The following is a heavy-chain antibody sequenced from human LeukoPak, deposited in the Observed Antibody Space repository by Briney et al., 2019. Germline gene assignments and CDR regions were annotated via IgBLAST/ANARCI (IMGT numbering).Heavy chain of an antibody. V-gene: IGHV4-4*07. Sequence: SETLSLTCTVSGGSINNYYWSWIRQPAGKGLEWIGLIGLIYSSGSTNYNPSLKSRVTMSLDTSKNQFSLNLISVTAADTAVYYWARDRHKLVDTGAGTLDYGGQGTLVPVPP. CDR1: GGSINNYY. CDR3: ARDRHKLVDTGAGTLDY. D-gene: IGHD6-19*01. J-gene: IGHJ4*02. CDR2: IYSSGST.